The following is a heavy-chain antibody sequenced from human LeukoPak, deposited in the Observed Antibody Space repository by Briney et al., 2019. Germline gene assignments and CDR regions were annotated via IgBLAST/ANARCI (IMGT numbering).Heavy chain of an antibody. CDR2: IYKGGTT. J-gene: IGHJ6*02. V-gene: IGHV3-53*01. D-gene: IGHD3-9*01. CDR1: GFPVGSYY. Sequence: PGGSLRLSCEASGFPVGSYYLTWVRQAPGKGLEWVSAIYKGGTTYYADSVKGRFTVSRDNSKNSFSLQMNSLSADDTAVYYCARGGGDILTGYSGMDVWGQGTTVTVSS. CDR3: ARGGGDILTGYSGMDV.